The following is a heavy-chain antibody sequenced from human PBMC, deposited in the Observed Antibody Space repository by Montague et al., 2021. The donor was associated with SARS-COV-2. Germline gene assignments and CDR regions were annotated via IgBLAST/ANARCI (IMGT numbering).Heavy chain of an antibody. CDR2: TYYRSRWPN. CDR1: GDSVSSNSAT. CDR3: ARERWAVGVSFDY. D-gene: IGHD1-26*01. Sequence: CAISGDSVSSNSATWHWIRQSPSRGLEWLGRTYYRSRWPNDYAVSVRSRIIINPDTSTNQFSLQLSSVTPEDTVVYFCARERWAVGVSFDYWGQGTLVTVSS. J-gene: IGHJ4*02. V-gene: IGHV6-1*01.